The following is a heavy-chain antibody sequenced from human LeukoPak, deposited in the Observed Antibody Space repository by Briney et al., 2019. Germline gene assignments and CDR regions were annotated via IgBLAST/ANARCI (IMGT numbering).Heavy chain of an antibody. D-gene: IGHD3-22*01. Sequence: GRSLRLSCAASGFTFTSYALHWVRQTPGKGLEWVAVISYDGSNKYYADSVKGRFTISRDNSKNTLYLQMNSLRAEDTAVYYCARGDEYDSSGYYYPPPGMDVWGQGTTVTVSS. CDR3: ARGDEYDSSGYYYPPPGMDV. CDR2: ISYDGSNK. J-gene: IGHJ6*02. V-gene: IGHV3-30-3*01. CDR1: GFTFTSYA.